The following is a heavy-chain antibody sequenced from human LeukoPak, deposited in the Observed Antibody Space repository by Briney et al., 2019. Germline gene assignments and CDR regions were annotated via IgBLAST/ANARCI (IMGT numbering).Heavy chain of an antibody. CDR3: AKRGIVVRGILVIGYHQEAYHYDY. D-gene: IGHD3-10*01. CDR1: GISLSNYA. J-gene: IGHJ4*02. V-gene: IGHV3-23*01. Sequence: GGSLRLSCVVSGISLSNYAMTWVRQAPGKGLEWVSYISERGGSTTYADSVKGRFTISRDTSLNTLYLQMTSLRAEDTAVYFCAKRGIVVRGILVIGYHQEAYHYDYWGQGVLVTVSS. CDR2: ISERGGST.